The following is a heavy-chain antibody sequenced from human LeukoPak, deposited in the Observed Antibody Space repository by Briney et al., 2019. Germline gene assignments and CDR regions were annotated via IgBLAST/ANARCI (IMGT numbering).Heavy chain of an antibody. J-gene: IGHJ4*02. Sequence: GASVKVSCKASGYTFTGYGIRWVRQAPGQGLEWMGWISANSGGANYAQKLQGGVTMTRDTSMSTAYMELSRLRSEETAVYYCTRYRQGLLPFESWGEGALVTVSS. D-gene: IGHD3/OR15-3a*01. CDR1: GYTFTGYG. CDR3: TRYRQGLLPFES. V-gene: IGHV1-2*02. CDR2: ISANSGGA.